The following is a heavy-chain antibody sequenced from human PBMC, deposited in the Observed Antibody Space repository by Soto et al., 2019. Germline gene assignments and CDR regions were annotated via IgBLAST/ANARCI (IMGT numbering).Heavy chain of an antibody. J-gene: IGHJ4*02. Sequence: SETLSLTCTVSGGSISSSSYYWGWIRQPPGKGLEWIGSIYYSGSTYYNPSLKSRVTISVDTSKNQSSLKLSSVTAADTAGYYGARRHRSCLAYWGQGTLVTVAS. CDR1: GGSISSSSYY. CDR2: IYYSGST. V-gene: IGHV4-39*01. CDR3: ARRHRSCLAY.